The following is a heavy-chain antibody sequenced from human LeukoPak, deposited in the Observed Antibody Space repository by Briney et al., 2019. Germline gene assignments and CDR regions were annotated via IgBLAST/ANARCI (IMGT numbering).Heavy chain of an antibody. V-gene: IGHV5-51*01. CDR1: GYSFTSYW. CDR2: VSPGNSDT. J-gene: IGHJ6*03. D-gene: IGHD2-2*01. CDR3: ARQALVVVPINVPPGYYFYYMDV. Sequence: GESLKISCKGSGYSFTSYWIGWVRQMPGKGLEWMGIVSPGNSDTRYSPSFQGQVTISADKSISTAYLQWTSLRASDTAMYYCARQALVVVPINVPPGYYFYYMDVWGKGTTVTVSS.